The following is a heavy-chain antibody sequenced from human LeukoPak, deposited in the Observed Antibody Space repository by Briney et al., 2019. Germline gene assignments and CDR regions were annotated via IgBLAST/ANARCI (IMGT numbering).Heavy chain of an antibody. V-gene: IGHV1-2*02. CDR2: INPNSGGA. CDR3: ARERCSGGSCLPLFDY. CDR1: GHTFTGYY. Sequence: GASVKVSCKASGHTFTGYYMHWVRQAPGHGLEWMGWINPNSGGANYAQKFQGRVTMTRDTSISTAYMELSRLRSDDTAVYYCARERCSGGSCLPLFDYWGQGTLVTVSS. J-gene: IGHJ4*02. D-gene: IGHD2-15*01.